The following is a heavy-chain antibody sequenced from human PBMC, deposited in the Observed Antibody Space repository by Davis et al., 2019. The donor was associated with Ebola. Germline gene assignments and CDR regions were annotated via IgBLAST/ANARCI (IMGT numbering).Heavy chain of an antibody. CDR1: GDSVSGHSGA. CDR2: TYYSSKRFN. Sequence: HSQTLSLTCAISGDSVSGHSGAWNWIRQSPSRGLEWLGRTYYSSKRFNDYAVSVKSRITINPDTSKNQFYLQLSSVPPEDTAGYYCVRGWGRTGMDVWGQGTTVIVSS. J-gene: IGHJ6*02. CDR3: VRGWGRTGMDV. D-gene: IGHD1-26*01. V-gene: IGHV6-1*01.